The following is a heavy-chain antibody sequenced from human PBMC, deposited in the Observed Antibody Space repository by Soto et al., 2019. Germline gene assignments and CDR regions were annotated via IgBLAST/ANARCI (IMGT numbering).Heavy chain of an antibody. CDR2: INAGNGNT. J-gene: IGHJ3*02. Sequence: ASVKVSCKASGYTFTSYAMHWVRQAPGQRLEWMGWINAGNGNTKYSQKFQGRVTITRDTSASTAYMELSSLRSEDTAVYYCARDKREYNWNHDAFDIWGEGTMVSV. V-gene: IGHV1-3*01. D-gene: IGHD1-20*01. CDR3: ARDKREYNWNHDAFDI. CDR1: GYTFTSYA.